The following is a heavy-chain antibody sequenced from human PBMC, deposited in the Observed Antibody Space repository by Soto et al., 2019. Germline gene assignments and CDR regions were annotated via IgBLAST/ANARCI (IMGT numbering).Heavy chain of an antibody. D-gene: IGHD2-21*02. CDR1: GFSFSTYS. J-gene: IGHJ6*02. V-gene: IGHV3-21*01. Sequence: GGSLRLSCEASGFSFSTYSMHWVRQAPGKGLEWVSSIGRRSDIYYADSVEGRFTISRDNAKNSVSLQMNSLRDEDTAVYYCAREETAWPLAYGLDVWGQGTTVTVSS. CDR3: AREETAWPLAYGLDV. CDR2: IGRRSDI.